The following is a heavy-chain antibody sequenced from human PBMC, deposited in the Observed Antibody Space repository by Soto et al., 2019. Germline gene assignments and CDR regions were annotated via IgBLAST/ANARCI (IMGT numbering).Heavy chain of an antibody. CDR2: IIPIFGTA. V-gene: IGHV1-69*13. CDR3: ARLHKHYYYDSSGLYPL. Sequence: GASVKVSCKASGGTFSSYAISWVRQAPGQGLEWMGGIIPIFGTANYAQKFQGRVTITADESTSTAYMELSSLRSEDTAVYYCARLHKHYYYDSSGLYPLWGQGTMVTVS. J-gene: IGHJ3*01. CDR1: GGTFSSYA. D-gene: IGHD3-22*01.